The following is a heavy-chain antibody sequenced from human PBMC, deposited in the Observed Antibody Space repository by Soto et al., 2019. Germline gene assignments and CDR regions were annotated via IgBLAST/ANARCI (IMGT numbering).Heavy chain of an antibody. V-gene: IGHV1-46*01. CDR1: GYTFTSYY. J-gene: IGHJ6*02. CDR3: ARDLGRSTVVTLHGGGDSFSYGMDV. D-gene: IGHD3-16*01. CDR2: INPSGGST. Sequence: ASVKVSCKASGYTFTSYYMHWVRQAPGQGLEWMGIINPSGGSTSYAQKFQGRVTMTRDTSTSTVYMELSSLRSEDTAVYYCARDLGRSTVVTLHGGGDSFSYGMDVWGQGTTVTVSS.